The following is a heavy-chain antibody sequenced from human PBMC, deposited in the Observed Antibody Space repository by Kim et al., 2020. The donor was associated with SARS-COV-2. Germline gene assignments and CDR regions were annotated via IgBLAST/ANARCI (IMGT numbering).Heavy chain of an antibody. CDR3: AKPVTYNWNDAKGLDY. D-gene: IGHD1-20*01. CDR2: ISYDGSNK. J-gene: IGHJ4*02. V-gene: IGHV3-30*18. CDR1: GFTFSSYG. Sequence: GGSLRLSCAASGFTFSSYGMHWVRQAPGKGLEWVAVISYDGSNKYYADSVKGRFTISRDNSKNTLYLQMNSLRAEDTAVYYCAKPVTYNWNDAKGLDYWGQGTLVTVSS.